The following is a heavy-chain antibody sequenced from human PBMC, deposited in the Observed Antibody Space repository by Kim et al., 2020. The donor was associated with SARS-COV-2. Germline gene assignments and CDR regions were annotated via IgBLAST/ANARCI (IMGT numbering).Heavy chain of an antibody. J-gene: IGHJ4*02. CDR1: GGSFSGYY. Sequence: SETLSLTCAVYGGSFSGYYWSWIRQPPGKGLEWIGEINHSGSTNYNPSLKSRVTISVDTSKNQFSLKLSSVTAADTAVYYCARRSGDSGYDYDYWGQGTLVTVSS. CDR3: ARRSGDSGYDYDY. D-gene: IGHD5-12*01. CDR2: INHSGST. V-gene: IGHV4-34*01.